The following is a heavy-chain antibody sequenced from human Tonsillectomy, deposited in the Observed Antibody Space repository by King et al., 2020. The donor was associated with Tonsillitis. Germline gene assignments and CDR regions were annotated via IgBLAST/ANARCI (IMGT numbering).Heavy chain of an antibody. Sequence: VQLVESGSEVKKPGASVKVSCKASGYTFTNSDINWVRQATGQGLEWMGWMNPNSGNTGFAQKFQGRVSMTRNTSISTAYMELSSLRSEDTAVYYCSRVLRGILDLWGQGTLVTVSS. CDR3: SRVLRGILDL. CDR2: MNPNSGNT. V-gene: IGHV1-8*02. CDR1: GYTFTNSD. J-gene: IGHJ5*02. D-gene: IGHD3-16*01.